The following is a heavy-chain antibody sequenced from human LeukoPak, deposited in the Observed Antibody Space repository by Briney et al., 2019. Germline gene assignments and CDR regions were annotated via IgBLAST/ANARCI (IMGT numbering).Heavy chain of an antibody. D-gene: IGHD3-9*01. J-gene: IGHJ4*02. Sequence: SGGSLRLSCAASGFTFSSYWMSWVRQAPGKGLEWVANIKQDGSEKYYVDSVKGRFTISRDNSKNTLYLQMNSLRAEDTAVYYCTTESYYDILTGYYPGLDYWGQGTLVTVSS. CDR1: GFTFSSYW. CDR3: TTESYYDILTGYYPGLDY. V-gene: IGHV3-7*03. CDR2: IKQDGSEK.